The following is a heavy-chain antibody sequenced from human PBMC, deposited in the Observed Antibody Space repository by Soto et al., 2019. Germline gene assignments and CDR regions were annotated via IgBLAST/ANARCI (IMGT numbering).Heavy chain of an antibody. V-gene: IGHV1-2*02. CDR1: GYTFTGYY. CDR3: ARGGASGYSGFDYRDAFDI. Sequence: ASVKVSCKASGYTFTGYYMHWVRQAPGQGLEWMGWINPNSGGTNYAQKFQGRVTMTRDTSISTAYMELSRLRSDDTAVYYCARGGASGYSGFDYRDAFDIWGQGTMVTVSS. CDR2: INPNSGGT. D-gene: IGHD5-12*01. J-gene: IGHJ3*02.